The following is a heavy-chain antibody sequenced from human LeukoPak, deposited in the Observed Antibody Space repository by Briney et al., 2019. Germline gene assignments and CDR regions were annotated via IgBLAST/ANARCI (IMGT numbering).Heavy chain of an antibody. V-gene: IGHV3-23*01. J-gene: IGHJ4*02. CDR3: AKPPENVVGTSPFYFDS. Sequence: GGSLRLSCAASGFTFKNSAMNWVRQAPGKGPEWVAVIRSSGRTTDYADSVKGRFTISRNNSNNTLFLQMIRLRAEDTAVYYCAKPPENVVGTSPFYFDSWGQGTLVTVSS. CDR1: GFTFKNSA. CDR2: IRSSGRTT. D-gene: IGHD1-26*01.